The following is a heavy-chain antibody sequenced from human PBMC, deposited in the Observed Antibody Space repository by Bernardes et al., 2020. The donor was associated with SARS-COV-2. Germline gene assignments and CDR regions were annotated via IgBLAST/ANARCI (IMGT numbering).Heavy chain of an antibody. Sequence: ASVKVSCKASGYTFTSYGISWVRQAPGQGLEWMGWISAYNGNTNYAQKLQGRVTMTTDTSTSTAYMELRSLRSDDTAVYYCARAWGDDFWSGYSLDAFDIWGQGTMVTVSS. CDR3: ARAWGDDFWSGYSLDAFDI. CDR2: ISAYNGNT. D-gene: IGHD3-3*01. CDR1: GYTFTSYG. J-gene: IGHJ3*02. V-gene: IGHV1-18*01.